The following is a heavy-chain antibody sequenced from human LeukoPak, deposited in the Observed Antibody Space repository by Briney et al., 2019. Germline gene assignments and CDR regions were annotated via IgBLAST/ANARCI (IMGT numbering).Heavy chain of an antibody. CDR2: IKGTGDSP. J-gene: IGHJ4*02. CDR3: ARAPAGTLDF. Sequence: ASVKVSCKASGFTFTNYHMHWVRQAPGRGLEWVGLIKGTGDSPDYAQKFQGRVTVTCDTSTSTAYLELRSLKLEDTAVYYCARAPAGTLDFWGQGTLVTISS. V-gene: IGHV1-46*01. D-gene: IGHD6-13*01. CDR1: GFTFTNYH.